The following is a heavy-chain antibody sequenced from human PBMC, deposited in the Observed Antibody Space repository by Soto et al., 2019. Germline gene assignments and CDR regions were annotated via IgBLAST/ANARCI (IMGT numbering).Heavy chain of an antibody. D-gene: IGHD4-17*01. V-gene: IGHV3-21*01. CDR3: AAIKGFHDYGAYIGADY. Sequence: EVQLVESGGGLVKPGGSLRLSCAASGFTFSSYSMNWVRQAPGKGLEWVSSISSSSSYIYYVDSVKGRFTISRDNAKNSLYLQMNSLRAEDTAVYYCAAIKGFHDYGAYIGADYWGQGTLVTVSS. CDR1: GFTFSSYS. CDR2: ISSSSSYI. J-gene: IGHJ4*02.